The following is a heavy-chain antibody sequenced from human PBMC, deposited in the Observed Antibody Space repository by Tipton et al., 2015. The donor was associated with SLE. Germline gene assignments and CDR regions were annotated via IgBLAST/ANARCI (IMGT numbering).Heavy chain of an antibody. CDR2: ISANNGDT. CDR1: GYTFPNYG. V-gene: IGHV1-18*01. CDR3: ARECSGTGCLDY. D-gene: IGHD2-8*02. J-gene: IGHJ4*02. Sequence: QLVQSGAEVRKPGASVKVSCKASGYTFPNYGISWVRQAPGQGLERMGWISANNGDTKYAQRFQGRVTMTTDTSTSTTYMALRSPRSDDTAIYYCARECSGTGCLDYWGQGTLVTVSS.